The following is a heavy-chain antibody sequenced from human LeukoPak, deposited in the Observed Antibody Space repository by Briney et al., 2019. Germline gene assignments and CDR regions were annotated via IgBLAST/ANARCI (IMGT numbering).Heavy chain of an antibody. J-gene: IGHJ4*02. D-gene: IGHD2/OR15-2a*01. V-gene: IGHV3-21*01. CDR1: GFTFSSHS. CDR3: ARDWFHAIDY. CDR2: ISSSRTYI. Sequence: GGSLRLSCAASGFTFSSHSMNWVRQAPGKGLEWVSSISSSRTYIYYADSVKGRFTISRDNAKNSLYLQMNSLRAEDTAVYYCARDWFHAIDYWGQGTLVTVSS.